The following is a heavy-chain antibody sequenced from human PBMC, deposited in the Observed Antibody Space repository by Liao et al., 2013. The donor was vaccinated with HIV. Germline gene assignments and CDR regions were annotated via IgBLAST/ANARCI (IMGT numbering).Heavy chain of an antibody. CDR1: GGSFSGYY. Sequence: QVQLQQWGAGLLKPSETLSLICAVYGGSFSGYYWSWIRQPPREGAWSGLGKVNHSGSTNYNPSLKSRVTISVDTSKNQFSLKLSSVTAADTAVYYCARGGSSSWEGEEYFQHWGQGTLVTVSS. V-gene: IGHV4-34*01. J-gene: IGHJ1*01. CDR2: VNHSGST. CDR3: ARGGSSSWEGEEYFQH. D-gene: IGHD6-13*01.